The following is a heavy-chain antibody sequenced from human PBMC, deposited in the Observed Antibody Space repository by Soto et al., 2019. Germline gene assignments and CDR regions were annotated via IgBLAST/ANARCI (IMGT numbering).Heavy chain of an antibody. Sequence: QMQLVQSGPEVKKPGTSVKVSCKASGFTSTSSAVQWVRQARGQRLEWIGWIVVGSGNINYAQKFQERGNITRDMSISTVYMELSSLRSEDTAVYYCAASLNGDYDPSCWDFDLWGRGTLVTVSS. D-gene: IGHD4-17*01. J-gene: IGHJ2*01. CDR3: AASLNGDYDPSCWDFDL. CDR1: GFTSTSSA. CDR2: IVVGSGNI. V-gene: IGHV1-58*01.